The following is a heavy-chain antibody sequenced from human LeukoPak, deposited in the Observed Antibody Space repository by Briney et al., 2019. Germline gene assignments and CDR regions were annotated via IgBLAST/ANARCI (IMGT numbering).Heavy chain of an antibody. CDR1: AFTFSSYW. Sequence: GGSLRLSCAASAFTFSSYWMHWVRQAPGKGLEWVSRIKGDESSINYADSVEGRFTISRDNSKNTLYLQMNSLRAEDTAVYYRARDRAGAFDIWGQGTMVPVSS. CDR2: IKGDESSI. CDR3: ARDRAGAFDI. J-gene: IGHJ3*02. V-gene: IGHV3-74*01.